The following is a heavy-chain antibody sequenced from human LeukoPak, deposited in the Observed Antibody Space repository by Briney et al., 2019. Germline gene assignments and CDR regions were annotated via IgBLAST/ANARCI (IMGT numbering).Heavy chain of an antibody. J-gene: IGHJ6*02. CDR1: GFTFSSYG. CDR2: IWYDGSNK. CDR3: ARPHYYYYGMDV. Sequence: GGSLRLSCAASGFTFSSYGMHWVRQAPGKGLEWVAVIWYDGSNKYYADSVKGRFTISRDNSKNTLYLQMNSLRAEDTAVYYCARPHYYYYGMDVWGQGTTVTVSS. V-gene: IGHV3-33*01.